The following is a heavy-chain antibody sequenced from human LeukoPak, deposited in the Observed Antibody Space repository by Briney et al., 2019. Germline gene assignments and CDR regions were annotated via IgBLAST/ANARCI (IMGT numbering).Heavy chain of an antibody. CDR3: TRGVGVAGDY. Sequence: GASVKVSCKTSGYTFTSYDINWVRQDTGQGLEWMGWVKPHSGDTAYAQKFQGRVTMTRDSATSTVYMELSGLRSEDSAVNYCTRGVGVAGDYWGQGTLVTVSS. J-gene: IGHJ4*02. CDR2: VKPHSGDT. V-gene: IGHV1-8*01. D-gene: IGHD3-3*01. CDR1: GYTFTSYD.